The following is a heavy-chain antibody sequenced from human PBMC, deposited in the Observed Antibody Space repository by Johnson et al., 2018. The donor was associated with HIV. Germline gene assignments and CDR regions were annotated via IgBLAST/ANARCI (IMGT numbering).Heavy chain of an antibody. CDR3: AKGLGGYYEALDI. CDR1: GFTVSSNY. D-gene: IGHD3-22*01. Sequence: VQLVESGGGVVQPGRSLRLSCAASGFTVSSNYMSWVRQAPGKGLEWVSAISGSGGTTYYADSVKGRFTISRDNSKNTLYLQMNSLRAEGTAVYYCAKGLGGYYEALDIWGQGTMVIVSS. J-gene: IGHJ3*02. CDR2: ISGSGGTT. V-gene: IGHV3-23*04.